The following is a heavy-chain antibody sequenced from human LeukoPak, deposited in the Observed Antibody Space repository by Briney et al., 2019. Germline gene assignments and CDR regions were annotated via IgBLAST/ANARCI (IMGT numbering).Heavy chain of an antibody. D-gene: IGHD1/OR15-1a*01. CDR2: ISDSGGST. CDR1: GFTFSSYA. CDR3: AGTRTLTIDDY. V-gene: IGHV3-23*01. Sequence: GGSLRLSCAASGFTFSSYAMSWVRQAPGKGLEWVSGISDSGGSTYYADSVKGRFTISRDNSKNTLYLQMNSLRAEDTAVYYCAGTRTLTIDDYWGQGTLVTVSS. J-gene: IGHJ4*02.